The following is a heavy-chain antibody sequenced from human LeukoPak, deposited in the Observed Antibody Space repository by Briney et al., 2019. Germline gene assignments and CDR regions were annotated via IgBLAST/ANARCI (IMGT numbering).Heavy chain of an antibody. CDR3: ARGNLGSYGPGSSGYYWENYFDY. CDR1: GFTFSSYA. D-gene: IGHD3-22*01. CDR2: ISYDGSNK. Sequence: GGSLRLSCAASGFTFSSYAMHWVRQAPGKGLEWVAVISYDGSNKYYADSVKGRFTISRDNSKNTLYLQINSLRAEDTAVYYCARGNLGSYGPGSSGYYWENYFDYWGQGTLVTVSS. J-gene: IGHJ4*02. V-gene: IGHV3-30*04.